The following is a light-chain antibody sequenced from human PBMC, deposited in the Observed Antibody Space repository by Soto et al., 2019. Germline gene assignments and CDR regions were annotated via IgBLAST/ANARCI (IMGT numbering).Light chain of an antibody. Sequence: DIQMTQSPSSLSASVGDRVTITCRASQSISSYLNWYQQKPGKAPKLLIYAASSLQTGVPSRFSSRGSGTDFTLTISSLQPEDFETYSCQQSYSAVVTFGRGTKVEIK. CDR3: QQSYSAVVT. J-gene: IGKJ4*01. CDR2: AAS. CDR1: QSISSY. V-gene: IGKV1-39*01.